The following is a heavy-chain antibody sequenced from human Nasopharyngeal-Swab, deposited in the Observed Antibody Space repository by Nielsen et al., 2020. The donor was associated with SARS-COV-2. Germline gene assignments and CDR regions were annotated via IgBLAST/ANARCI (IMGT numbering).Heavy chain of an antibody. J-gene: IGHJ4*02. V-gene: IGHV3-7*01. CDR3: ASVHSSSWYFDY. CDR2: IKQDGSEK. Sequence: WIRQPPGKGLKWVANIKQDGSEKYYVDSVKGRFTISRDNAKNSLYLQMNSLRAKDTAVYYCASVHSSSWYFDYWGQGTLVTVSS. D-gene: IGHD6-13*01.